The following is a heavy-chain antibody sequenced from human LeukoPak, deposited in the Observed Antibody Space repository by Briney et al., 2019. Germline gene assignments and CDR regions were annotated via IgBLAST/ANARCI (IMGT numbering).Heavy chain of an antibody. V-gene: IGHV4-39*07. CDR2: IYHSGST. CDR1: GGSISSSSYY. J-gene: IGHJ5*02. D-gene: IGHD3-3*01. Sequence: SETLSLTCTVSGGSISSSSYYWGWIRQPPGKGLEWIGSIYHSGSTYYNPSLKSRVTISVDTSKNQFSLKLSSVTAADTAVYYCARGSTGLDYDFWSGYFSGFDPWGQGTLVTVSS. CDR3: ARGSTGLDYDFWSGYFSGFDP.